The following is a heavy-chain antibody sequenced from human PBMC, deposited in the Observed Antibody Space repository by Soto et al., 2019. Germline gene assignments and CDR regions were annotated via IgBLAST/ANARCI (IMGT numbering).Heavy chain of an antibody. V-gene: IGHV1-69*10. Sequence: SVKVSCKASGYTFTSYGISWVRQAPGQGLEWMGWIIPILGPANYAQKFQGRVTITADTSTSTAYMELSSLRSEDTAVYYCASANYYDSSGYSDYWGQGTLVTVSS. CDR1: GYTFTSYG. CDR3: ASANYYDSSGYSDY. D-gene: IGHD3-22*01. J-gene: IGHJ4*02. CDR2: IIPILGPA.